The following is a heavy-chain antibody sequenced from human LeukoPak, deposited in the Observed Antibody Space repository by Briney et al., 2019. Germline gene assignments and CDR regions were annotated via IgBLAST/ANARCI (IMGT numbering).Heavy chain of an antibody. V-gene: IGHV3-33*01. CDR2: IWYDGSNK. CDR3: ARDPRRRYCSSGSCNHFDH. J-gene: IGHJ4*02. Sequence: GGSLRLSCAASGFTFSSYGMHWVRQAPGKGLEWVAVIWYDGSNKYYADSVNGRFTISRDNSRNTLYLQMNSLRAEDTAVYYCARDPRRRYCSSGSCNHFDHWGQGPLVTVSS. CDR1: GFTFSSYG. D-gene: IGHD2-15*01.